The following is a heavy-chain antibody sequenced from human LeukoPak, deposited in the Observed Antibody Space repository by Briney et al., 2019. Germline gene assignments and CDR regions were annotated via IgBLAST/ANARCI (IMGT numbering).Heavy chain of an antibody. J-gene: IGHJ4*02. Sequence: GGSLRLSCAATGFTYSSHAMHWVRQAPGKGLEWVAVISYDGSNKYYADSVKGRFTISRDNSKNTLYLQMNSLRAEDTAVYYCARAGYDFWSGYDYWGQGTLVTVSS. CDR3: ARAGYDFWSGYDY. V-gene: IGHV3-30-3*01. D-gene: IGHD3-3*01. CDR1: GFTYSSHA. CDR2: ISYDGSNK.